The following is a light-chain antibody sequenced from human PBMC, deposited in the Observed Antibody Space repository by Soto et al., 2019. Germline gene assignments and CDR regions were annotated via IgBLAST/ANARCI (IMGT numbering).Light chain of an antibody. Sequence: DIVMTQSPDSLAVSLGERATINSKSSQSVLYSSNNKNYLAWYQQKPGQPPKLLIYWASTRESGVPDRFSGSGSGTDFPLTISSLQAEDVAVYYCQQYYSTPQYTFGQGTKLEIK. CDR2: WAS. V-gene: IGKV4-1*01. J-gene: IGKJ2*01. CDR1: QSVLYSSNNKNY. CDR3: QQYYSTPQYT.